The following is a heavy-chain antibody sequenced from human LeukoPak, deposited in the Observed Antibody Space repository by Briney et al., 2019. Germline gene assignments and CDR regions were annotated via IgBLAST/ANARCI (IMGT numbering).Heavy chain of an antibody. CDR3: ARRGSAAGTGFDY. Sequence: PSKTMSLTCAVSGYSISSGYYWGWIRQPPGKGLEWIGSIYHSGSTYYNPSLKSRVTISVDTSKNQFSLKLSSVTAADTAVYYCARRGSAAGTGFDYWGQGTLVTVSS. CDR1: GYSISSGYY. D-gene: IGHD6-13*01. CDR2: IYHSGST. J-gene: IGHJ4*02. V-gene: IGHV4-38-2*01.